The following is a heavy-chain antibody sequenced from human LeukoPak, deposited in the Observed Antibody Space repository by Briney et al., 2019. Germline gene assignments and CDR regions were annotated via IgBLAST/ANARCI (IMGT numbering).Heavy chain of an antibody. Sequence: GGSLRLSCAASGFTVSSNYMSWVRQAPGKGLEWVSVIYSGGSTYYADSVKGRFTISRDNSKNTLYLQMNSLRAEDTAVYYCAREGNSSSWYYFDYWGQGTLVTVSS. CDR1: GFTVSSNY. D-gene: IGHD6-13*01. CDR3: AREGNSSSWYYFDY. V-gene: IGHV3-53*01. CDR2: IYSGGST. J-gene: IGHJ4*02.